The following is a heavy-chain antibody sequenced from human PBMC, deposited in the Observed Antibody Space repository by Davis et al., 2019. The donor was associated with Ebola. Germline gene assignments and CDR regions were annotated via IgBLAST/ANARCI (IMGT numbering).Heavy chain of an antibody. CDR2: ISSDGSST. Sequence: GESLKISCAASGFTFSSYWMHWVRQAPGKGLVWVSRISSDGSSTNYADSVKGRFTISRDNAKDTLFLQMNSLRAEDTAVYYCAKEEWELERAFDIWGQGTMVTVSS. CDR3: AKEEWELERAFDI. V-gene: IGHV3-74*01. D-gene: IGHD1-26*01. CDR1: GFTFSSYW. J-gene: IGHJ3*02.